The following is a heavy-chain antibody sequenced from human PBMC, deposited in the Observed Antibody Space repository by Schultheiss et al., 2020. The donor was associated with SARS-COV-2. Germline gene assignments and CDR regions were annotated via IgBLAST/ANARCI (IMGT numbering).Heavy chain of an antibody. V-gene: IGHV4-34*01. CDR2: INHSGST. D-gene: IGHD3-3*01. J-gene: IGHJ2*01. CDR3: ARGAPRYDFWSGYYHYWYFDL. Sequence: SETLSLTCAVYGGSFSGYYWSWIRQPPGKGLEWIGEINHSGSTNYNPSLKSRVTISVDTSKNQFSLKLSSVTAADTAVYYCARGAPRYDFWSGYYHYWYFDLWGRGTLVTVSS. CDR1: GGSFSGYY.